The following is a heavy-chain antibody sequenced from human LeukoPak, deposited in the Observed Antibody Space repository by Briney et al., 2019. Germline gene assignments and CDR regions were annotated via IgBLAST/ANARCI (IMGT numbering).Heavy chain of an antibody. D-gene: IGHD6-19*01. CDR2: LNYNGGNT. CDR1: GFTFSTYA. Sequence: GGSLRLSCAASGFTFSTYAMTWLRQAPGKGLEWVSALNYNGGNTYYADSVKGRFTISRDNAKNSLYLQMNSLRAEDTAVYYCARDSWLGEDYWGQGTLVTVSS. V-gene: IGHV3-23*01. CDR3: ARDSWLGEDY. J-gene: IGHJ4*02.